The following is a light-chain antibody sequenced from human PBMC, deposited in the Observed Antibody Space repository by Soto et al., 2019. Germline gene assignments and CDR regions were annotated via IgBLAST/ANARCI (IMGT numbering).Light chain of an antibody. CDR1: SSDIGGYNY. V-gene: IGLV2-14*01. J-gene: IGLJ2*01. Sequence: QYALTQPASVSGSPGQSITISCTGTSSDIGGYNYVSWYQQYPGKAPKLMIYDVTNRPSGVSNRFSGSKSGNTASLTISGLQAEDEGDYYCASYTSDSTLVFGAGTKLTVL. CDR3: ASYTSDSTLV. CDR2: DVT.